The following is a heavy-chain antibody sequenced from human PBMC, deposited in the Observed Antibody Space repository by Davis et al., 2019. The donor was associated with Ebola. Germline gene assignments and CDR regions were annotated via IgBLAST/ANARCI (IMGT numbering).Heavy chain of an antibody. CDR2: ISGSGGST. J-gene: IGHJ6*02. CDR1: GFTFSSYA. CDR3: AKVVLSYYYGMDV. V-gene: IGHV3-23*01. Sequence: GESLKISCAASGFTFSSYAMSWVRPAPGKGLEWVSAISGSGGSTYYADSVKGRFTISRDNSKNTLYLQMNSLRAEDTAVYYCAKVVLSYYYGMDVWGQGTTVTVSS.